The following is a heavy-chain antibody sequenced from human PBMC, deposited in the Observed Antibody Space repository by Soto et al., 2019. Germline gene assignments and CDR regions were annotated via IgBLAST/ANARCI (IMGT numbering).Heavy chain of an antibody. Sequence: ASVKVSCKASGYSFTSYAIHWMRQAPGQRLEWMGWINAGNGNTKYSQKFQGRVAITRDTSASTAYMELSSLRAEDTAVYYCAKAWEVRYFDWLLPYYYYGMDVWGQGTTVTVSS. J-gene: IGHJ6*02. V-gene: IGHV1-3*01. CDR1: GYSFTSYA. CDR3: AKAWEVRYFDWLLPYYYYGMDV. CDR2: INAGNGNT. D-gene: IGHD3-9*01.